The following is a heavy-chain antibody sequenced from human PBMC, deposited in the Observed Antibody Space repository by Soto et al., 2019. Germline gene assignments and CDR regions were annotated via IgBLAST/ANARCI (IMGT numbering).Heavy chain of an antibody. J-gene: IGHJ4*02. V-gene: IGHV3-23*01. CDR2: ISGSAGNT. D-gene: IGHD6-13*01. CDR1: GFTFSDYG. CDR3: AKTFGSNWLPEY. Sequence: EVQLLESGGGLVQPGGSLRLSCAASGFTFSDYGMNWVRQAPGKGLEWVAAISGSAGNTYYADSVKGRFSTSRDNSKSTLYLEMNSLRVEDTAIYYCAKTFGSNWLPEYWGQGTLVTVSS.